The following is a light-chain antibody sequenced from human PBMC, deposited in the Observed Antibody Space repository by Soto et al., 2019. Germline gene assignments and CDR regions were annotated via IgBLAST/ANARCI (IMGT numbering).Light chain of an antibody. CDR2: EVN. CDR3: SSYAGSKNLV. J-gene: IGLJ3*02. Sequence: QSALTQPPSASGSPGLSVTISCTGTSSDVGGYNSVSWYQQHPGKAPKLMIYEVNKRPSGVPDRFSASKSDNTASLTVSGLQAEDEADYYCSSYAGSKNLVFGGGTKLTVL. V-gene: IGLV2-8*01. CDR1: SSDVGGYNS.